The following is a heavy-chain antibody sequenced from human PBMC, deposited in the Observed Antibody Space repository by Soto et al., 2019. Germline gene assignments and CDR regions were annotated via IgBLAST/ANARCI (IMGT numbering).Heavy chain of an antibody. Sequence: QITLKESGPTLVKPTQTLTLTCTFSGFSLSTSGVGVGWIRQPPGKALEWLALIYWDDEKRYSPSLKSSLTIPNDTSKNHGVLTMTNKDPVDTATCYGAHCPVVETTDYRGQGTLVPVSS. V-gene: IGHV2-5*02. J-gene: IGHJ4*02. CDR2: IYWDDEK. CDR3: AHCPVVETTDY. CDR1: GFSLSTSGVG. D-gene: IGHD2-2*01.